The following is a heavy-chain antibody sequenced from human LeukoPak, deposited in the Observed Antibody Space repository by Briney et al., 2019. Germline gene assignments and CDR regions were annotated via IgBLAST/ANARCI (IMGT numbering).Heavy chain of an antibody. V-gene: IGHV4-59*01. Sequence: PSETLSLTCTVSGGSISSYYWSWIRQPPGKGLEWIGYIYSSGSTNYNPSLKSRVTISVDTSKNRFSLKLSSVTAADTAVYYCARGNYYYDSSGDYWGQGTLVTVSS. CDR3: ARGNYYYDSSGDY. CDR1: GGSISSYY. D-gene: IGHD3-22*01. J-gene: IGHJ4*02. CDR2: IYSSGST.